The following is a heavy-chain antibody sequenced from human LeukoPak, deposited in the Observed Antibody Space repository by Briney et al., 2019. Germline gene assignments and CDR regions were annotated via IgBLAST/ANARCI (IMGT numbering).Heavy chain of an antibody. D-gene: IGHD2/OR15-2a*01. CDR1: GGSISGSSYY. Sequence: SETLSLTCTVSGGSISGSSYYWSWIRQPPGKDLEWIGYIFYLGSTYYNPSLRSRVSISVNTFQNQFSLKLTAVTAADTAVYYCARKYPDHWFDPWGQGTLVTVSS. CDR2: IFYLGST. CDR3: ARKYPDHWFDP. V-gene: IGHV4-30-4*01. J-gene: IGHJ5*02.